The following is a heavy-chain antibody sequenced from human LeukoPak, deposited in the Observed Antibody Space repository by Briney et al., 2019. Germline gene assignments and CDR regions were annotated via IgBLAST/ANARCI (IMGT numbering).Heavy chain of an antibody. CDR2: INPKNGGT. V-gene: IGHV1-2*02. J-gene: IGHJ4*02. CDR3: ASPLWFGESNIDY. CDR1: GYTFTDYY. Sequence: ASVKVSCKASGYTFTDYYIHWVRHAPGQGLEWMGWINPKNGGTYYAQTFQGRVSMTTDTSTSTAYMELRSLRSDDTAVYYCASPLWFGESNIDYWGQGTLVTVSS. D-gene: IGHD3-10*01.